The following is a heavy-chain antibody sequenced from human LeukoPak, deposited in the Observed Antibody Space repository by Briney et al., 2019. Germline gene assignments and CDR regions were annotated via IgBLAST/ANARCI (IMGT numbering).Heavy chain of an antibody. Sequence: GGSLRLSCVVSGFTFSNYAMSWVRQAPGQGLDWVSAISDSGVTAYYADSVKGRFTISRDNPKSTLYLQMNSLRAEDTAVYYCANLNAPYWGNFDYWGQGTLVTVSS. CDR2: ISDSGVTA. CDR3: ANLNAPYWGNFDY. V-gene: IGHV3-23*01. J-gene: IGHJ4*02. D-gene: IGHD7-27*01. CDR1: GFTFSNYA.